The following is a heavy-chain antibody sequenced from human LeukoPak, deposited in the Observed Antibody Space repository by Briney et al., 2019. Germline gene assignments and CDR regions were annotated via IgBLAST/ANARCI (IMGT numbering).Heavy chain of an antibody. J-gene: IGHJ5*02. CDR2: ISGSGGST. Sequence: GGSLRLSCAASGFTFSSYAMSWVRQAPGKGLEWVSAISGSGGSTYYADSVKGRITISRDNSKNTLYLQMNSLRAEDTAVYYCAKDRYYYGSGSYHSSNWFDPWGQGTLVTVSS. CDR3: AKDRYYYGSGSYHSSNWFDP. CDR1: GFTFSSYA. D-gene: IGHD3-10*01. V-gene: IGHV3-23*01.